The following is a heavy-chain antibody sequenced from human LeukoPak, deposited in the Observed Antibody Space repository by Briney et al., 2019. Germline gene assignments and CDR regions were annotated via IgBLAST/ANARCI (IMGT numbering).Heavy chain of an antibody. CDR2: VNHSGTT. V-gene: IGHV4-34*01. CDR3: ARVYNGYDYP. D-gene: IGHD5-12*01. Sequence: SETLSLTCAVYGGSFTDYYWSWIRQTPGKGLEWIGEVNHSGTTNYNPSLKSRVTISVDTSKNQFSLKVTSVTAADTALYYCARVYNGYDYPWGQGTLVTVSS. J-gene: IGHJ5*02. CDR1: GGSFTDYY.